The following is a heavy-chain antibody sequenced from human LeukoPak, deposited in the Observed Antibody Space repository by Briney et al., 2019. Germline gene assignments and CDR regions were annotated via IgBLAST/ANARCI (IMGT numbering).Heavy chain of an antibody. D-gene: IGHD6-6*01. J-gene: IGHJ4*02. CDR1: GGSISSGSYY. CDR3: ASGSSSSNY. Sequence: PSETLSLTCTVSGGSISSGSYYWSWIRQPAGKGLEWIGRIYTSGSTNYNPSLKSRVTMSVDTSKNQFSLKLSSVTAADTAVYYCASGSSSSNYWGQGTLVTVSS. CDR2: IYTSGST. V-gene: IGHV4-61*02.